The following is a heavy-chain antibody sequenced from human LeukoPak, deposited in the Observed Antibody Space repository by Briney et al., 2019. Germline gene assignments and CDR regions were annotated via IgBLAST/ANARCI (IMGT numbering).Heavy chain of an antibody. CDR1: GGSFSGYY. D-gene: IGHD5-12*01. CDR2: INHSGST. Sequence: SETLSLTCAVYGGSFSGYYWSWIRQPPGKGLEWIGEINHSGSTNYNPSLKSRVTISVDTSKNQFSLKLSSVTAADTAVYYCARSKVARYYFDYWSQGTLVTVSS. CDR3: ARSKVARYYFDY. J-gene: IGHJ4*02. V-gene: IGHV4-34*01.